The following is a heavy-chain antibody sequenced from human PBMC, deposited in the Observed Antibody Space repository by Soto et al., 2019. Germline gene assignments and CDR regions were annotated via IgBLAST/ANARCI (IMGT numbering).Heavy chain of an antibody. CDR2: IIPIFGTA. J-gene: IGHJ4*02. CDR1: GGTFSSYA. Sequence: ASVKVSCKASGGTFSSYAISWVRQAPGQGLEWMGGIIPIFGTANYAQKFQGRVTITADESTSTAYMELSSLRSEDTAVYYCARDASVTVAGTGGFDYWGQGTLVTVSS. V-gene: IGHV1-69*13. CDR3: ARDASVTVAGTGGFDY. D-gene: IGHD6-19*01.